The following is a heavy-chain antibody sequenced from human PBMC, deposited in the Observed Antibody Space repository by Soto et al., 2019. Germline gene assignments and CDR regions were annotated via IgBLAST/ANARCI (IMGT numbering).Heavy chain of an antibody. V-gene: IGHV4-30-4*01. CDR2: IYDSGSS. D-gene: IGHD5-12*01. CDR3: AREKGYISGPKNFDY. Sequence: SETLSLTCAVSGASISSGDYFWRWIRHSPGRGLEWIGYIYDSGSSYYNPSLKSRVTMSVDTSKNQFSLKLRSVTAADTAVYYCAREKGYISGPKNFDYWGQGTLVTVSS. CDR1: GASISSGDYF. J-gene: IGHJ4*02.